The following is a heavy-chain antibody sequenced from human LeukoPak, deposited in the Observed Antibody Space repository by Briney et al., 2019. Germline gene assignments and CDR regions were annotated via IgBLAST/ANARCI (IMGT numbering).Heavy chain of an antibody. J-gene: IGHJ6*03. CDR1: GFTFSSNS. CDR2: ISSTGGTI. Sequence: GGSLRLSCAASGFTFSSNSMNWVRQAPGKGLEWVSYISSTGGTIYYADSMKGRFTISRDNAKNSLYLQMNSLRAEDTAVYYCARVTVAGTFKSYYYMDVWGKGTTVTVSS. V-gene: IGHV3-48*04. CDR3: ARVTVAGTFKSYYYMDV. D-gene: IGHD6-19*01.